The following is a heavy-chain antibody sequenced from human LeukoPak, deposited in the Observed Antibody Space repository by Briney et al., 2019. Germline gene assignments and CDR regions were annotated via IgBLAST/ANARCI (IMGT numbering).Heavy chain of an antibody. V-gene: IGHV3-23*01. CDR1: GFTFSSYA. Sequence: GGSLRLSCAASGFTFSSYAMSWVRQAPGKGLEWVSAFSGSGGSTYYAGSVKGQFTISRDNSKNTLYLQMNSLRAEDTAVYYCAKSSPPPLSYWGQGTLVTVSS. CDR3: AKSSPPPLSY. CDR2: FSGSGGST. J-gene: IGHJ4*02.